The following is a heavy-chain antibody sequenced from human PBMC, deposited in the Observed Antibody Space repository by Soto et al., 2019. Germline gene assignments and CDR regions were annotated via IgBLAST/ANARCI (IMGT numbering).Heavy chain of an antibody. CDR1: GFTFSSYG. CDR3: AKDQGLGY. D-gene: IGHD3-22*01. J-gene: IGHJ4*02. Sequence: QVQLVESGGGVVQPGRSLRLSCAASGFTFSSYGMHWVRQAPGKGLEWVAVISYDGSNKYYADSVKGRFTISRDNSKNTLYLQMNSLRAEDTAVYYCAKDQGLGYWGQGTLVTVSS. CDR2: ISYDGSNK. V-gene: IGHV3-30*18.